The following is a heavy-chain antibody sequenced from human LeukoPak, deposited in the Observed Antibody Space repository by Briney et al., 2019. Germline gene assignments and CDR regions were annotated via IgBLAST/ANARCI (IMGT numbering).Heavy chain of an antibody. CDR3: ARVGSSGWYVHPTLDY. CDR2: ISPNSGDT. D-gene: IGHD6-19*01. J-gene: IGHJ4*02. CDR1: GYTFTGYY. Sequence: ASVKVSCKASGYTFTGYYVHWVRQAPGQGLEWMGWISPNSGDTNYAQKFQGRVTVTRDTSISTAYMELSRLRSDDTAVYYCARVGSSGWYVHPTLDYWGQGTLLTVSS. V-gene: IGHV1-2*02.